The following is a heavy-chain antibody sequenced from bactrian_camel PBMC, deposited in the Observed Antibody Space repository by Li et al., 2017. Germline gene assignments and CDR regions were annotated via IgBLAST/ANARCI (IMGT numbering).Heavy chain of an antibody. CDR3: APHTGRRVSCNVLSVYEDGS. CDR1: ICGDGMCC. D-gene: IGHD6*01. Sequence: HVQLVESGGGLVQPGGSLRLSCVASICGDGMCCMAWFRQAPGKQREGVAFIVRGTGRTNYADSVKGRFSISQDNPKNTMYLQMNSLNAEDTAMYYCAPHTGRRVSCNVLSVYEDGSWGQGTQVTVS. CDR2: IVRGTGRT. V-gene: IGHV3S53*01. J-gene: IGHJ4*01.